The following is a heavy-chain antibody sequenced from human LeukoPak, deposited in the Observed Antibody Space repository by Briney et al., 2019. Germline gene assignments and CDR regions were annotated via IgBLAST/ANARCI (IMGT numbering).Heavy chain of an antibody. J-gene: IGHJ4*02. D-gene: IGHD1-26*01. CDR3: VRDRGTYRPIDY. CDR1: GFTFTDYF. Sequence: GGSLRLSCAASGFTFTDYFMNWIRQAPGKGLEWVSSISISGSTIYYADSVKGRFTISRDNAKNSLYLKMNSLRAEDTAIYYCVRDRGTYRPIDYWGQGTLVTVSS. V-gene: IGHV3-11*01. CDR2: ISISGSTI.